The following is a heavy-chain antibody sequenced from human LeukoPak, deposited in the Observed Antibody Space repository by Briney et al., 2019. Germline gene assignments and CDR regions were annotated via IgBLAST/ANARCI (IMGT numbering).Heavy chain of an antibody. CDR1: GFTFSSYS. V-gene: IGHV3-21*01. J-gene: IGHJ1*01. Sequence: GGSLRLSCAASGFTFSSYSMNWVRQAPGKGLEWVSSISSSSSYIYYADSVKGRFTISRDNAKNSLYLQMDSLRAEDTAVYYCARTDYGDYEYFQHWGQGTLVTVSS. CDR2: ISSSSSYI. D-gene: IGHD4-17*01. CDR3: ARTDYGDYEYFQH.